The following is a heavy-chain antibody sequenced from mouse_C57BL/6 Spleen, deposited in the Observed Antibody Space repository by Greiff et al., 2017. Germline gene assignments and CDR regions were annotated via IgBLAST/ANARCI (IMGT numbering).Heavy chain of an antibody. V-gene: IGHV5-4*01. CDR3: AREAAQAPDY. J-gene: IGHJ2*01. CDR1: GFTFSSYA. Sequence: EVKVVESGGGLVKPGGSLKLSCAASGFTFSSYAMSWVRQTPEKRLEWVATISDGGSYTYYPDNVKGRFTISRDNAKNNLYLQMSHLKSEDTAMYYCAREAAQAPDYWGQGTTLTVSS. CDR2: ISDGGSYT. D-gene: IGHD3-2*02.